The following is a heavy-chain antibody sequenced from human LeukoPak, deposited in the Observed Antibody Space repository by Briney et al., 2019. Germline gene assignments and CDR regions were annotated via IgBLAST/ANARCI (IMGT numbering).Heavy chain of an antibody. CDR3: ARASTNGWYYYYYYYHMDA. Sequence: GGSLRLSCAASGFTFSSQTMNWVRQAPGKGLEWVSSISSSSSHIYYADSVRGRFTISRDDAKNSLFLQMNSLRDEDTAVYYCARASTNGWYYYYYYYHMDAWGKGTTVTVSS. V-gene: IGHV3-21*06. D-gene: IGHD6-19*01. CDR2: ISSSSSHI. CDR1: GFTFSSQT. J-gene: IGHJ6*03.